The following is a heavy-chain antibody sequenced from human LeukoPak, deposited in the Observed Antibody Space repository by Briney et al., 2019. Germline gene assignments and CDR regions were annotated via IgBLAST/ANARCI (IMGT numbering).Heavy chain of an antibody. CDR3: ASHRVATPPDFDY. V-gene: IGHV4-39*07. Sequence: PSETLSLTCTVSGGSISISSYYWGWIRQPPGKGLEWIGSVYYSGTTSKKPSLKSRATISVDTSKNQFSLRLRSVTAADTAVYYCASHRVATPPDFDYWGQGALVTVSS. CDR2: VYYSGTT. D-gene: IGHD5-12*01. CDR1: GGSISISSYY. J-gene: IGHJ4*02.